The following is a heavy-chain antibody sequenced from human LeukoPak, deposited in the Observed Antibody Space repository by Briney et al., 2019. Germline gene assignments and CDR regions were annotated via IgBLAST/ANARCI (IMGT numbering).Heavy chain of an antibody. J-gene: IGHJ4*02. CDR3: ARANREGGGKFDY. CDR1: GYSISSGYY. Sequence: PSETLSLTCTVSGYSISSGYYWGWIRQPPGKGLEWIGSIYHSGSTYYNPSLKSRVTISVDTSKNQFSLKLRSVTAADTAVYYCARANREGGGKFDYWGQGTLVTVSS. D-gene: IGHD1-14*01. V-gene: IGHV4-38-2*02. CDR2: IYHSGST.